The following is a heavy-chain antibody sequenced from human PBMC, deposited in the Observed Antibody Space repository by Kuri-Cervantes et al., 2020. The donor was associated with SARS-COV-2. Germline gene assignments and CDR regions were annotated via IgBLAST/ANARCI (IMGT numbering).Heavy chain of an antibody. V-gene: IGHV3-23*01. Sequence: GGSLRLSCAASGFTFSDYWMHWVRQAPGKGLEWVSVIGGSGGSTKYADAVKGRFTISRDNSKNTLYQQMKSLRAEDTAVEYCAKDQGMGPKGTVDYWGQGTLVTVSS. J-gene: IGHJ4*02. D-gene: IGHD4-11*01. CDR2: IGGSGGST. CDR1: GFTFSDYW. CDR3: AKDQGMGPKGTVDY.